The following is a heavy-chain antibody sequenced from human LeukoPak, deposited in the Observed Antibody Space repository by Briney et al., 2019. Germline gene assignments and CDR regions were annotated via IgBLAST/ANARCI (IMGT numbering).Heavy chain of an antibody. Sequence: PGGSLRLSCAASGFTFSSYEMNWVRQAPGKGLEWVSYISSSGSTIYYADSVKGRFTISRDNAKNSLYLQMNSLRAEDTAVYYCARGDNYGYRYAFDIWGQGTMVTVSS. CDR3: ARGDNYGYRYAFDI. J-gene: IGHJ3*02. D-gene: IGHD5-18*01. CDR1: GFTFSSYE. CDR2: ISSSGSTI. V-gene: IGHV3-48*03.